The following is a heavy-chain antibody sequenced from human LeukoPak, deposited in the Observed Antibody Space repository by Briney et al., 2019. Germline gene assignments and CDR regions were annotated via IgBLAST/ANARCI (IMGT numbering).Heavy chain of an antibody. CDR2: IYHSGST. D-gene: IGHD3-10*01. V-gene: IGHV4-38-2*02. Sequence: SETLSLTCTVSGGSISSYYWGWIRQPPGKGLEWIGSIYHSGSTYYNPSLKSRVTISVDTSKNQFSLKLSSVTAADTAVYYCARADPDYYGSGRYFDYWGRGTLVTVSS. CDR1: GGSISSYY. J-gene: IGHJ4*02. CDR3: ARADPDYYGSGRYFDY.